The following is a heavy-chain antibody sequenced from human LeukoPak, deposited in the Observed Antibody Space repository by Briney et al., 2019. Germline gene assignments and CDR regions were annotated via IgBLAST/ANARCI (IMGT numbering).Heavy chain of an antibody. Sequence: SETVSLTCSVSGGPISCYYWLWMRQPPGKALEGLGYIYYCGSTNHNPSLKRRLTISVDTSKNQFSLKLRSVPAADTAVYYCARNIVVVPAATPIGFDIWGQGTMVTVSS. V-gene: IGHV4-59*13. CDR2: IYYCGST. D-gene: IGHD2-2*01. CDR1: GGPISCYY. J-gene: IGHJ3*02. CDR3: ARNIVVVPAATPIGFDI.